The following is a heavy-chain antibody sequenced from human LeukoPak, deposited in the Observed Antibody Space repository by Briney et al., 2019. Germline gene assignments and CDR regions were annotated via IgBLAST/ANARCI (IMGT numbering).Heavy chain of an antibody. J-gene: IGHJ3*02. V-gene: IGHV4-34*01. Sequence: SETLSLTCAVYGGSFSGYYWSWIRQPPGKGLEWIGEINHSGSTNYNPSLKSRVTISVDTSKNQFSLKLSSVTAADTAVYYCARRPGPRSSAFDIWGQGTMVTVSS. CDR2: INHSGST. CDR3: ARRPGPRSSAFDI. CDR1: GGSFSGYY.